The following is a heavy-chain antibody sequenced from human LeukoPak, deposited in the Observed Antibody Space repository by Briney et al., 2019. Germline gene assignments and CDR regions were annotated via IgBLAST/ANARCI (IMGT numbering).Heavy chain of an antibody. CDR2: ISRDSAYM. J-gene: IGHJ6*04. V-gene: IGHV3-21*01. D-gene: IGHD6-6*01. CDR1: GFTFTTYD. CDR3: ARDDALTARASGMDV. Sequence: PGGSLRLSCAASGFTFTTYDMNWVRQAPGKGLEWVSYISRDSAYMYLADSVKGRFTISRDNAKNSLYLQMNSLRGEDTAVYYCARDDALTARASGMDVWGKGTTVTVSS.